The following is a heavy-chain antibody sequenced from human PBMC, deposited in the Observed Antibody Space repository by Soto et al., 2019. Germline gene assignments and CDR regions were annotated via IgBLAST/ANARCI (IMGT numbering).Heavy chain of an antibody. CDR3: ASGGSSLNFDS. V-gene: IGHV3-74*01. CDR1: GFTFRSYW. Sequence: PGGSLGLSCAATGFTFRSYWMKWVRQAPGKGLVWVSWINSDGSSTSYADSVKGRFTISRDNAKNTLYLQMNSLRAEDTAVYYCASGGSSLNFDSWGQGTLVTVSS. J-gene: IGHJ4*02. CDR2: INSDGSST. D-gene: IGHD6-6*01.